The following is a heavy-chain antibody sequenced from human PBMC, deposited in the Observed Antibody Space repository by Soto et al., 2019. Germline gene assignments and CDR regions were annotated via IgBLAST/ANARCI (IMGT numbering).Heavy chain of an antibody. CDR3: AREIRDIVVVPAAARHGMDV. V-gene: IGHV4-59*01. CDR1: GGSISSYY. J-gene: IGHJ6*02. Sequence: QVQLQESGPGLVKPSETLSLTCTVSGGSISSYYWSWIRQPPGKGLEWIGDIYYSGSTNYNPSLKSRVTISVDTSKNQFSLKLSSVTAADTAVYYCAREIRDIVVVPAAARHGMDVWGQGTTVTVSS. D-gene: IGHD2-2*01. CDR2: IYYSGST.